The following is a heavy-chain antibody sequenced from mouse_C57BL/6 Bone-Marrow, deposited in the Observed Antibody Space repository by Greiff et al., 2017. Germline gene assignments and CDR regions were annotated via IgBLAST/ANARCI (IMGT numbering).Heavy chain of an antibody. CDR3: ARGGGNLYYYAIDY. J-gene: IGHJ4*01. V-gene: IGHV1-64*01. D-gene: IGHD1-1*02. Sequence: QVQLQQPGAELVKPGASVKLSCKASGYTFTSYWMHWVKQRPGQGLEWIGMIHPNSGSTNYNEKFKSKATLTVDKSSSTAYMQLSSLTSEDSAVYYCARGGGNLYYYAIDYWGQGTSVTVSS. CDR1: GYTFTSYW. CDR2: IHPNSGST.